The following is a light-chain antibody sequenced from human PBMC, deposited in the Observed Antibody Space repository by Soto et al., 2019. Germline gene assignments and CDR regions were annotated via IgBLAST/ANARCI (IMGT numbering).Light chain of an antibody. CDR3: SSYTSSSTRVV. CDR1: SSDVGGYNY. J-gene: IGLJ2*01. CDR2: DVS. V-gene: IGLV2-14*01. Sequence: QSALTQPASVSGSPGQSITISCTGTSSDVGGYNYDSWYQQHPGKAPKLMIYDVSNRPSGVSNRFSGSKSGNTASLTISGLQAEDEADYYCSSYTSSSTRVVFGAGTTLTVL.